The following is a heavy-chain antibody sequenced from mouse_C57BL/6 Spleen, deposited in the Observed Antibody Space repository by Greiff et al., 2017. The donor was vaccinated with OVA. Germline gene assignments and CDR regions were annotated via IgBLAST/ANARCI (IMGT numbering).Heavy chain of an antibody. D-gene: IGHD1-1*01. CDR2: IYPGSGST. J-gene: IGHJ4*01. CDR3: AREVLRDYDAMDY. CDR1: GYTFTSYW. Sequence: QVQLQQPGAELVKPGASVKMSCKASGYTFTSYWITWVKQRPGQGLEWIGDIYPGSGSTNYNEKFKSKATLTVDTSSSTAYMQLSSLTSEDSAVYYCAREVLRDYDAMDYWGQGTSVTVSS. V-gene: IGHV1-55*01.